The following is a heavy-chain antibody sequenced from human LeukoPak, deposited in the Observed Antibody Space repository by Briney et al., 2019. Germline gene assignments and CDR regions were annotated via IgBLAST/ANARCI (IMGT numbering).Heavy chain of an antibody. D-gene: IGHD1-1*01. CDR1: GFTFSSYW. CDR3: ARGRPNYYFDY. V-gene: IGHV3-74*01. Sequence: GGSLRLSCAASGFTFSSYWMHWVRQAPGKGLVWVSRITSADSSTSYADSVKGRFTISRDNAKNTLYLQMNSLRAGDTAVYYCARGRPNYYFDYWGQGTLVTVSS. J-gene: IGHJ4*02. CDR2: ITSADSST.